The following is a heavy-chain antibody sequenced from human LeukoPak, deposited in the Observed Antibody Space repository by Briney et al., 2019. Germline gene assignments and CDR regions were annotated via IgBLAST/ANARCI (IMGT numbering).Heavy chain of an antibody. Sequence: PGGSLRLSCAASGVAVSSYAMTWVRQAPGKGLKWVSTITGDGGDTYYADSVQGRFTISRDISKNTVFLRMNSLRAEDTAIYFCAKGPRLNSGYHPDSWGQGTLVTVSS. CDR2: ITGDGGDT. CDR3: AKGPRLNSGYHPDS. J-gene: IGHJ4*02. V-gene: IGHV3-23*01. D-gene: IGHD3-22*01. CDR1: GVAVSSYA.